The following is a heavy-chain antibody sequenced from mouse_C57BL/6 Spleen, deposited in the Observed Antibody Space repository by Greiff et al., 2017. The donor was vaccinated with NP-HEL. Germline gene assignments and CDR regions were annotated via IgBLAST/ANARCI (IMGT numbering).Heavy chain of an antibody. CDR3: TAIYYDYDVPFAY. Sequence: EVKVEESGGGLVQPGGSMKLSCAASGFTFTDAWMDWVRQSPEKGLEWVAEIRNKANNHATYYAESVKGRFTISRDDSKSSVYLQMNSLRAEDTGIYYCTAIYYDYDVPFAYWGQGTLVTVSA. V-gene: IGHV6-6*01. CDR1: GFTFTDAW. J-gene: IGHJ3*01. D-gene: IGHD2-4*01. CDR2: IRNKANNHAT.